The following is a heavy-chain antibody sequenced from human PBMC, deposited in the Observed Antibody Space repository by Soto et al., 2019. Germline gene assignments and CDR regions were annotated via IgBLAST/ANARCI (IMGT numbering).Heavy chain of an antibody. D-gene: IGHD2-21*01. CDR1: GFTFSSYG. J-gene: IGHJ4*02. CDR2: ISYDGSVK. Sequence: QVQLVESGGDVVQPGRSLRLSCAASGFTFSSYGMHWVRQAPGKGLEWVAVISYDGSVKYYADSVKGRFTISRDNSKNTLYLQMNNLRAEDTAVYYCAGEVASGYWGQGTLVTVSS. CDR3: AGEVASGY. V-gene: IGHV3-30*03.